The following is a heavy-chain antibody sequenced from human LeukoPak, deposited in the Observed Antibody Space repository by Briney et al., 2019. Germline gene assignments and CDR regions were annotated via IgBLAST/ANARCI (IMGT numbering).Heavy chain of an antibody. CDR1: GGSLSSYY. CDR2: TYTSGGT. Sequence: SETLSLTCTVSGGSLSSYYWSWIRQPAGKGLEWVGRTYTSGGTNYNPSLKSRVTISVDKSKNQFPLKLSSVTAADTAVYYCARSLTGYYYYMDVWGKGTTVTVSS. CDR3: ARSLTGYYYYMDV. J-gene: IGHJ6*03. V-gene: IGHV4-4*07.